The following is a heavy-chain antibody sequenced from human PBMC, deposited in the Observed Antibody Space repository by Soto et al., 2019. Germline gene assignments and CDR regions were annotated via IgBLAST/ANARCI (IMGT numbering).Heavy chain of an antibody. D-gene: IGHD7-27*01. CDR2: IIPIFGTA. Sequence: GASVKVSCKXSGGTFSSYAISWVRQAPGQGLAGMGGIIPIFGTANYAQKFQGRVTITADESTSTAYMELSSLRSEDTAVYYCARDAYDELGTVRYNWFDPWGQGTLVTVSS. CDR1: GGTFSSYA. CDR3: ARDAYDELGTVRYNWFDP. V-gene: IGHV1-69*13. J-gene: IGHJ5*02.